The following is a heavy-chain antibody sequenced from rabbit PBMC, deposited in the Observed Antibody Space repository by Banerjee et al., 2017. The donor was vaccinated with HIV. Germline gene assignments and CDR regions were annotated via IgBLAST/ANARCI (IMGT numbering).Heavy chain of an antibody. CDR1: GFSFSGGYD. Sequence: QSLEESGGDLVQPEGSLTLTCTASGFSFSGGYDMCWVRQAPGKGLEWIACIDIDDRDTYYATWAKGRFTISKTSSTTVTLQMTTLTAADTATYFCARDLTDVIGWNFGWWGQGTLVTVS. CDR3: ARDLTDVIGWNFGW. D-gene: IGHD1-1*01. J-gene: IGHJ4*01. V-gene: IGHV1S40*01. CDR2: IDIDDRDT.